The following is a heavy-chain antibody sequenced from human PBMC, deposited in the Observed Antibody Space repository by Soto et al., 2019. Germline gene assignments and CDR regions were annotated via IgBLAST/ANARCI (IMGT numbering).Heavy chain of an antibody. J-gene: IGHJ6*03. D-gene: IGHD2-2*01. Sequence: GASVKVSCKASGYTFTSYGISWVRQAPGQGLEWMGWISAYNGSTNYAQKLQGRVTMTTDTSTSTAYMELRSLRSDDTAVYYCARGDDVVVPAAMAASGGNYYYMDVWGKGTTVTVSS. CDR1: GYTFTSYG. CDR2: ISAYNGST. V-gene: IGHV1-18*01. CDR3: ARGDDVVVPAAMAASGGNYYYMDV.